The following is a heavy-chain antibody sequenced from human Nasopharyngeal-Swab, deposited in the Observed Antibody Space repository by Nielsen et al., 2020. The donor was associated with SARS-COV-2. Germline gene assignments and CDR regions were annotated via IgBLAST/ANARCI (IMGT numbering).Heavy chain of an antibody. D-gene: IGHD3-10*01. Sequence: RQAPGKGLEWIGSLNYGGRPYYNPSLKSRVTISIDTSKNQFSLKLSSVTAADTAVYYCARDGLLWFGEAWGRPFDYWGQGTLVTVSS. CDR2: LNYGGRP. CDR3: ARDGLLWFGEAWGRPFDY. J-gene: IGHJ4*02. V-gene: IGHV4-39*07.